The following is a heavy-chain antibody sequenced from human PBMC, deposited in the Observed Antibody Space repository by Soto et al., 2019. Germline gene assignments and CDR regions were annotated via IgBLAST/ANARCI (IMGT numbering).Heavy chain of an antibody. Sequence: EVQLLESGGGLVQPGGSLRLSCAASGFTFSSYAMSWVRQAPGKGLEWVLAVSSSGGSTYYADSVKGRFTISRDKSKNTLYLQMTSLIAEDTAVYYCAKYSTSWRGGQFDYWGQGTLVTVSS. CDR2: VSSSGGST. V-gene: IGHV3-23*01. D-gene: IGHD6-13*01. CDR3: AKYSTSWRGGQFDY. J-gene: IGHJ4*02. CDR1: GFTFSSYA.